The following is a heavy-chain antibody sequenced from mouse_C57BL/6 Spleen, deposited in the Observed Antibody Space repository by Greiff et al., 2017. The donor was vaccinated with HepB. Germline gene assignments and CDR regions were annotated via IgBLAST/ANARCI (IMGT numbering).Heavy chain of an antibody. CDR3: VYSNYPYYAMDY. V-gene: IGHV1-82*01. CDR2: IYPGDGDT. CDR1: GYAFSSSW. Sequence: VQLQQSGPELVKPGASVKISCKASGYAFSSSWMNWVKQRPGKGLEWIGRIYPGDGDTNYNGKFKGKATLTADKSSSTAYMQLSSLTSEDSAVYFCVYSNYPYYAMDYWGQGTSVTVSS. J-gene: IGHJ4*01. D-gene: IGHD2-5*01.